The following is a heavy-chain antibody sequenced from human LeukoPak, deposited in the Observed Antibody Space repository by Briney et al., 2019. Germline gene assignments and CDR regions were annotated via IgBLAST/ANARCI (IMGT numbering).Heavy chain of an antibody. D-gene: IGHD6-19*01. Sequence: SETLSLTCAVYGGSFSGYYWSWIRQPPGKGLERIGEINHSGSTNYNPSLKSRVTISVDTSKNQFSLKLSSVTAADTAVYYCARGRVRIAVAGSFDYWGQGTLVTVSS. CDR2: INHSGST. J-gene: IGHJ4*02. CDR3: ARGRVRIAVAGSFDY. V-gene: IGHV4-34*01. CDR1: GGSFSGYY.